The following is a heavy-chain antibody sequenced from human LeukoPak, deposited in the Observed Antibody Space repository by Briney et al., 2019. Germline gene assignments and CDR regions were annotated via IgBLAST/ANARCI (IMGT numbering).Heavy chain of an antibody. CDR3: ATGYCSTWYDFDY. V-gene: IGHV4-59*01. Sequence: PSETLSLTCTVSGDSISSYYWSRIRQPPGKGLEWIGYIYHSGSTNYNPSLKSRVTISADTSKDQFSLKLASVTAADTAVYYCATGYCSTWYDFDYWGQGTLVTVSS. J-gene: IGHJ4*02. CDR1: GDSISSYY. D-gene: IGHD6-13*01. CDR2: IYHSGST.